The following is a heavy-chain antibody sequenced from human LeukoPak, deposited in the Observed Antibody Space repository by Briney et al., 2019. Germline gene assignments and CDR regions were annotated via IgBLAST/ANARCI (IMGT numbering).Heavy chain of an antibody. Sequence: ASVKVSCKVSGYTLTELSMHWVRQAPGKGLEWMGGFDPEDGETIYAQKFQGRVTMTEDTSTDTAYMELSSLRSEDTAVYYCAYYHCNDGNFLVFDYWGQGTLVTVSS. V-gene: IGHV1-24*01. CDR3: AYYHCNDGNFLVFDY. J-gene: IGHJ4*02. D-gene: IGHD1-20*01. CDR1: GYTLTELS. CDR2: FDPEDGET.